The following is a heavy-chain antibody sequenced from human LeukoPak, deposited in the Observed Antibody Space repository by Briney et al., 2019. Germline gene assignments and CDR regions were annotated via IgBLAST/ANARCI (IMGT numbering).Heavy chain of an antibody. J-gene: IGHJ6*02. CDR2: IMPILGIA. V-gene: IGHV1-69*04. CDR3: ARGVYGDDRAVNGMGV. D-gene: IGHD4-17*01. CDR1: GGTFSCYA. Sequence: GASVKVSCKASGGTFSCYAISWVRQAPGQGLEWMGRIMPILGIANYAHKYQGRVTITADKSTSTAYMELSSLRSEDTAVYFCARGVYGDDRAVNGMGVWGQGTTVTVSS.